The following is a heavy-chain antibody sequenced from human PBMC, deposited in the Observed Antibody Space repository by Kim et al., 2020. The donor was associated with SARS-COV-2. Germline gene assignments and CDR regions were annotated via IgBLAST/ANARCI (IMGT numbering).Heavy chain of an antibody. Sequence: ASVKVSCKASGYTFTSYAMHWVRQAPGQRLEWMGWINAGNGNTKYSQKFQGRVTITRDTSASTAYMELSSLRSEDTAVYYCARDLLGGYDLGADYWGREPWSPSPQ. CDR1: GYTFTSYA. CDR2: INAGNGNT. V-gene: IGHV1-3*01. CDR3: ARDLLGGYDLGADY. D-gene: IGHD5-12*01. J-gene: IGHJ4*02.